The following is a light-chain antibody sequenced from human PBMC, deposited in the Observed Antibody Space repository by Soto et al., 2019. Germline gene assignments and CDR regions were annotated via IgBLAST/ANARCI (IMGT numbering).Light chain of an antibody. CDR1: SSDVGGYNF. V-gene: IGLV2-14*03. J-gene: IGLJ1*01. Sequence: QSVLTQPASVSGSPGQSITISCTGTSSDVGGYNFVTWYQQHPGEAPKLMIHDVSGRASGVPNRFSGSKSGTTASLTISGLQAEYEADYYCCSYASSTSYVFGTGNKVTVL. CDR2: DVS. CDR3: CSYASSTSYV.